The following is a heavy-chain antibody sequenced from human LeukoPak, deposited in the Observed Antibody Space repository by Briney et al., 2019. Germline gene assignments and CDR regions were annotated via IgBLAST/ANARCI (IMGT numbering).Heavy chain of an antibody. J-gene: IGHJ6*03. CDR3: ARGRGYSSGWGHYYYSIDV. Sequence: SETLSLTCAVYGGSFSGYYWTWIRQPPGKGLEWIGEVTDRGNRNYNPSLRSRVTISVDTAKNQSSLKLSSVTAADTSVFYCARGRGYSSGWGHYYYSIDVWGQGTTVTVSS. CDR1: GGSFSGYY. V-gene: IGHV4-34*01. CDR2: VTDRGNR. D-gene: IGHD6-19*01.